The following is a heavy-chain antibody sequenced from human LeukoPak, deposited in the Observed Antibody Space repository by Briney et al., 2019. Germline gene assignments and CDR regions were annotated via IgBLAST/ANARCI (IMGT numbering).Heavy chain of an antibody. CDR3: VKARGIQLWLPGDY. J-gene: IGHJ4*02. Sequence: PGGSLRLSCSASGFTFSRYAMHWVSQAPGEGLEYVSAIRSNGGSTYYGDSVKGRFTISRDNSKNTLYLQMSSLRAEDTAVYYCVKARGIQLWLPGDYWGQGTLVTVSS. CDR2: IRSNGGST. CDR1: GFTFSRYA. D-gene: IGHD5-18*01. V-gene: IGHV3-64D*09.